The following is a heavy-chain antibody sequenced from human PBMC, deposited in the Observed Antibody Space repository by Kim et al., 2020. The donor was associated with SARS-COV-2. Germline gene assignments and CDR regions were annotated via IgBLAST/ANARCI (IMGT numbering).Heavy chain of an antibody. V-gene: IGHV1-24*01. Sequence: AQKFQGRVTMTEDTSTDTAYMELSSLRSEDTAVYYCATPKVGWELPWGLDYWGQGTLVTVSS. J-gene: IGHJ4*02. CDR3: ATPKVGWELPWGLDY. D-gene: IGHD1-26*01.